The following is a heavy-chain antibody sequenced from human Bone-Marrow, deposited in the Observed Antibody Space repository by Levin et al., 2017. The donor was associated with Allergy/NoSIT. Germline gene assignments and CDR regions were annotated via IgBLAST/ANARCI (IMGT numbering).Heavy chain of an antibody. J-gene: IGHJ5*02. CDR1: GVFINSPNFW. V-gene: IGHV4-39*01. Sequence: PSQTLSLTCSVSGVFINSPNFWWGWIRQPPGKGLEWIGTIYSSGETFYDPSLKSRVTISIDTSMNQFSLKLSSVTAADTAVYFCARRSYGIGFDPWGQGTLVTVSS. CDR3: ARRSYGIGFDP. D-gene: IGHD4-17*01. CDR2: IYSSGET.